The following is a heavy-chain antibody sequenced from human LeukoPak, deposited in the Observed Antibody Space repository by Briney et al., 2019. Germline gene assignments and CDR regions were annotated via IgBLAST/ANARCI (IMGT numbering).Heavy chain of an antibody. CDR3: ARDSVYATNWYDP. V-gene: IGHV4-59*01. J-gene: IGHJ5*02. Sequence: SETLSLICTVSGGSIRSSNWNWIRQAPGKGREWIGYITFSGGTNYNPSLGSRVTISLDMSKNQFSLKLTSVTAADTAIYYCARDSVYATNWYDPWGQGTLVTVSS. CDR2: ITFSGGT. CDR1: GGSIRSSN. D-gene: IGHD5/OR15-5a*01.